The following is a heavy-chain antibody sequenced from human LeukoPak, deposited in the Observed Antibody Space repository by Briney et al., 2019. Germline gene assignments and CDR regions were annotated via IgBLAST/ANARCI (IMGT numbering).Heavy chain of an antibody. J-gene: IGHJ6*04. D-gene: IGHD3-10*01. V-gene: IGHV1-58*01. CDR2: XXXXXGNT. CDR1: GFTFTSSA. CDR3: AAAGVRSGSYYNVDYYGMDV. Sequence: GTSVKVSCKASGFTFTSSAVQWVRQARGQRLXXXXXXXXXXGNTNYAQKFQERVTITRDMSTSTAYMELSSLRSEDTAVYYCAAAGVRSGSYYNVDYYGMDVWGKGTTVTVSS.